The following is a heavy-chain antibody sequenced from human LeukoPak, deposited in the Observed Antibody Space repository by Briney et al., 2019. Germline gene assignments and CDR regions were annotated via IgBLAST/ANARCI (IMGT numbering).Heavy chain of an antibody. Sequence: PGGSLRLSCAASGFTFSTYEMNWVRQAPGKGLEWVSYISSSGRTIHYADSVKGRFTISRDNAKNSLYLQMHSLRAEDTALYYCARDGDTVVVPAALDYWGQGTLVTVSS. CDR3: ARDGDTVVVPAALDY. CDR2: ISSSGRTI. D-gene: IGHD2-2*01. CDR1: GFTFSTYE. V-gene: IGHV3-48*03. J-gene: IGHJ4*02.